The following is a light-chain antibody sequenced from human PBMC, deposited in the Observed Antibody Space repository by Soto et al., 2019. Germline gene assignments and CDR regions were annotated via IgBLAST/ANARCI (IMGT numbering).Light chain of an antibody. V-gene: IGKV3-20*01. CDR3: QQYGRSLT. CDR1: QSVSSTY. J-gene: IGKJ4*01. Sequence: EIVLTQSPGTLSLSPGERVTLSCRPSQSVSSTYLAWYQQRPGQAPRLLQYGASSRAPGIPDRFSGSGSGTDFTLTITRLEPEGFAVYYCQQYGRSLTFGGGTKVEIK. CDR2: GAS.